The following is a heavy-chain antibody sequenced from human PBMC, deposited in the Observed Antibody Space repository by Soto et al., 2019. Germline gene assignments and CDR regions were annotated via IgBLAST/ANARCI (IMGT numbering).Heavy chain of an antibody. D-gene: IGHD3-10*01. J-gene: IGHJ5*02. CDR2: IYYSGST. CDR3: ASYGSGRDPRFDP. V-gene: IGHV4-59*01. CDR1: GGSISSYY. Sequence: QVQLQESGPGLVKPSETLSLTCTVSGGSISSYYWSWIRQPPGKGLEWIGYIYYSGSTNYNPSLKSRGTTPVDTSKNQLSPKLSSVTAADTAVYYWASYGSGRDPRFDPWGQGTLVTVSS.